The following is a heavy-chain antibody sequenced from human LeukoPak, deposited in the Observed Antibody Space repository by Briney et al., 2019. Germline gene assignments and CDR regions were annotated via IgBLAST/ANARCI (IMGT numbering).Heavy chain of an antibody. CDR2: ISGSGGST. J-gene: IGHJ4*02. Sequence: GGSLRLSCEVSGFTFSSYAMSWVRQAPGKGLEWVSAISGSGGSTYYADSVKGRFTISRDNSKNTLYLQMNSLRAEDTAVYYCAKGGGSYGSGSYLVDYWGQGTLVTVSS. D-gene: IGHD3-10*01. CDR1: GFTFSSYA. V-gene: IGHV3-23*01. CDR3: AKGGGSYGSGSYLVDY.